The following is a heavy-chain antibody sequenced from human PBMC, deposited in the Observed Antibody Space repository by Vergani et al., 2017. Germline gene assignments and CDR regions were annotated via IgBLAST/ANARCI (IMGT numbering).Heavy chain of an antibody. CDR3: VRDQVTMLRGSDALDI. Sequence: EVQLVESEGDFVQPGRSLRLSCTASGFTFGYYAMDWFRQAPGLGLEWVGGIRSKAYGQATIYAASVKGRFTISIDDSKSIAYLQMNNLQTEDTAMYYCVRDQVTMLRGSDALDIWGQGTMVTVAS. V-gene: IGHV3-49*03. J-gene: IGHJ3*02. CDR1: GFTFGYYA. CDR2: IRSKAYGQAT. D-gene: IGHD3-10*01.